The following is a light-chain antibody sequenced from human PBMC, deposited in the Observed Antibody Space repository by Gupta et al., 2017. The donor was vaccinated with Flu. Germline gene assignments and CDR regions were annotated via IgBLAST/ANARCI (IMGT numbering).Light chain of an antibody. V-gene: IGLV3-19*01. J-gene: IGLJ1*01. Sequence: GIPDRFSGSSSGNTASLTITVAQAEDEADYYCNSRYSSGNHLEVFGTGTKVTVL. CDR3: NSRYSSGNHLEV.